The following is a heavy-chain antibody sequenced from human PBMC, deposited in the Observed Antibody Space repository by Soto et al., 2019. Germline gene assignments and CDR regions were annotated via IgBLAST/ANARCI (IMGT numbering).Heavy chain of an antibody. CDR2: IFYTGST. V-gene: IGHV4-30-4*01. D-gene: IGHD3-22*01. CDR1: GGSISSGDYY. Sequence: TSETLSLTCTVSGGSISSGDYYWNWIRQPPGKGLEWIGHIFYTGSTYYKPSLKSRLTISLDTSKNQFSLKLSSVTAADTAVYYCARVGRNYDSGVWGGYFEYWGQGTQVTVSS. CDR3: ARVGRNYDSGVWGGYFEY. J-gene: IGHJ4*02.